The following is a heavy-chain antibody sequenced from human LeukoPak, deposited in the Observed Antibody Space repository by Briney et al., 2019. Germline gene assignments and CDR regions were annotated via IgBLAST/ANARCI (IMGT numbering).Heavy chain of an antibody. Sequence: GGSLRLSCAASGFTFSSYAMHWVRQAPGKGLEWVAVISYDGSNKYYADSVKGRFTISRDNSKNTLYLQMNSLRAEDTAVYYCAKGHGILMFGGVIGYWGQGTLVTVSS. CDR3: AKGHGILMFGGVIGY. CDR1: GFTFSSYA. V-gene: IGHV3-30*04. D-gene: IGHD3-16*02. J-gene: IGHJ4*02. CDR2: ISYDGSNK.